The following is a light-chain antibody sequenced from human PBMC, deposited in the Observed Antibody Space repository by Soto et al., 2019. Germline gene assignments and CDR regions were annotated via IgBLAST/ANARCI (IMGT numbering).Light chain of an antibody. V-gene: IGKV2D-29*01. CDR2: EVS. Sequence: DIILTQTPHSLSVIPGQXASISCTYAQRLFHNDGKTYLFWYLTKEGQPPQLLMYEVSKRYSGVPDRFSGSGSGTDWTLQISRVAAEDVRTYYCLQSLQLPVTLGQGTRLEIK. CDR3: LQSLQLPVT. CDR1: QRLFHNDGKTY. J-gene: IGKJ5*01.